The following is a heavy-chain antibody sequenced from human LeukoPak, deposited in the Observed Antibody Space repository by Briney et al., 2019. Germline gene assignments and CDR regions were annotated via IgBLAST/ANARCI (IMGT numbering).Heavy chain of an antibody. J-gene: IGHJ4*02. CDR3: ARDRDYSNTERGFDY. CDR1: GYTFTDYY. D-gene: IGHD4-11*01. V-gene: IGHV1-2*02. Sequence: GASVKVPCKTSGYTFTDYYIHWVRQAPGQGLKWMGWINPNSGETNSAQKFQGRVTMTGDTSISTAYMELRRVTSDDTAVYYCARDRDYSNTERGFDYWGQGTLVTVSS. CDR2: INPNSGET.